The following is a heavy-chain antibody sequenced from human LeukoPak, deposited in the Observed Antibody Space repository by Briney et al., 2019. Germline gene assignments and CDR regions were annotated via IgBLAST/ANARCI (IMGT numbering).Heavy chain of an antibody. V-gene: IGHV4-4*02. CDR2: IYHSGST. CDR3: ARGTYYYDSSGYLTPYYFDY. CDR1: GGSISSSNW. D-gene: IGHD3-22*01. Sequence: NPSETLSLTCAVSGGSISSSNWWSWVRQPPGKGLEWIGEIYHSGSTNYNPSLKSRVTISVDTSKNQFSLKLSSVTAADTAVYYCARGTYYYDSSGYLTPYYFDYWGQGTLVTVSS. J-gene: IGHJ4*02.